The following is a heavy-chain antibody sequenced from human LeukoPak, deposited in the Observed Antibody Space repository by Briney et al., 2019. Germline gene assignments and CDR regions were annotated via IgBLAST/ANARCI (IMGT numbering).Heavy chain of an antibody. CDR3: ARDHEDCSSASCYD. V-gene: IGHV1-2*06. Sequence: ASVKVSCKASGYTFIGYFMNWVRQAPGQGLEWMGRINPNSGGTNYAQKFQGRVTMTRDTSISTAYMELSRLRSDDTAVYYCARDHEDCSSASCYDWGQGTLVTVSS. J-gene: IGHJ4*02. CDR2: INPNSGGT. CDR1: GYTFIGYF. D-gene: IGHD2-2*01.